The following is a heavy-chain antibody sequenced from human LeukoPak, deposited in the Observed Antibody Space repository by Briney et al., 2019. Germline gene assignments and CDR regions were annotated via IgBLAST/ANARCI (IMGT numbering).Heavy chain of an antibody. Sequence: ASVKVSCKASGYNFNDYYVHWVRQVPGQGFEWLGWINPKNGYATYAGNFLGRLTMTSDKSTSTVSMDLISLRSDDTAIYYCAKAGRSDYFLRWFDPWSQGTLVTVSS. D-gene: IGHD3-10*01. CDR3: AKAGRSDYFLRWFDP. V-gene: IGHV1-2*02. CDR1: GYNFNDYY. CDR2: INPKNGYA. J-gene: IGHJ5*02.